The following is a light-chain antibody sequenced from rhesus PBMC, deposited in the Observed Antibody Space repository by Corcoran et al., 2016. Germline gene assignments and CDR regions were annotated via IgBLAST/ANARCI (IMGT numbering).Light chain of an antibody. J-gene: IGKJ2*01. CDR1: QSVRSP. V-gene: IGKV3S9*01. CDR2: YSS. Sequence: ETVMTQSPATLSLSPGQRATLSCRASQSVRSPLAWYQQKPGQPPRLLIYYSSSRATGIPDRFSGSVSGTVFTLTISSLEPEDVGVYYCQRYNDWPYSFGQGTKVEVK. CDR3: QRYNDWPYS.